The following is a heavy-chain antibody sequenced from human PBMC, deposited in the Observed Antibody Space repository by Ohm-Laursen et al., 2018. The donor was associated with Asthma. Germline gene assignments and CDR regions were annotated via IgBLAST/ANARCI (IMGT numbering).Heavy chain of an antibody. CDR3: ARVSSSGYSFLYYGMDV. CDR1: GYTFTSYG. J-gene: IGHJ6*02. CDR2: ISAYNGNT. V-gene: IGHV1-18*01. D-gene: IGHD3-22*01. Sequence: ASVKVSCKASGYTFTSYGISWVRQAPGQGLEWMGWISAYNGNTNYAQKLQGRVTMTTDTSTSTAYMELRSLRSDDTAVYYCARVSSSGYSFLYYGMDVWGQGTTVTVSS.